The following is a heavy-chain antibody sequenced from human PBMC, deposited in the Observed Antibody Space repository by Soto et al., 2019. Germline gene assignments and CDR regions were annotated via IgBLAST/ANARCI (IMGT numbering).Heavy chain of an antibody. V-gene: IGHV4-38-2*01. J-gene: IGHJ4*02. Sequence: SETLSLTCGVSGYSITSGFYWGWVRQSPGKGLEWIGSISYSAKTFYNPSLASRLSIAVDTSMNQFSLRLTSVTAADTALYYCTRGAGAPWVRFDSWGQGTLVTVS. CDR1: GYSITSGFY. CDR2: ISYSAKT. D-gene: IGHD3-22*01. CDR3: TRGAGAPWVRFDS.